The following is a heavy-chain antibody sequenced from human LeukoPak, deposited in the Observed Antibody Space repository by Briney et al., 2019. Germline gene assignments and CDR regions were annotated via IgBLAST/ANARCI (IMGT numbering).Heavy chain of an antibody. D-gene: IGHD2-15*01. Sequence: PGGSLRLSCAASGFTFSSYAMTWVRQAPGKGLEWVSAICANDGGTYYVDSVKGRFTISRDNSKNTLYLQMNSLRAEDTALYYCAKGLGGSCYSALDYRGQGTLVTVSS. CDR3: AKGLGGSCYSALDY. CDR2: ICANDGGT. V-gene: IGHV3-23*01. J-gene: IGHJ4*02. CDR1: GFTFSSYA.